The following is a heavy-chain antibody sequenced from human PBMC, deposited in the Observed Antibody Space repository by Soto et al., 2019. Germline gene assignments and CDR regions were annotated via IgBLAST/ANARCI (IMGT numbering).Heavy chain of an antibody. CDR2: IYHSGST. CDR3: AAYDSSGLGY. Sequence: SETLSLTCAVSGGSISSGGYSWSWIRQPPGKGLEWIGYIYHSGSTYYNPSLKSRVTISVDRSKNQFSLKLSSVTAADTAVYYCAAYDSSGLGYWGQGTLVTVSS. J-gene: IGHJ4*02. D-gene: IGHD3-22*01. CDR1: GGSISSGGYS. V-gene: IGHV4-30-2*01.